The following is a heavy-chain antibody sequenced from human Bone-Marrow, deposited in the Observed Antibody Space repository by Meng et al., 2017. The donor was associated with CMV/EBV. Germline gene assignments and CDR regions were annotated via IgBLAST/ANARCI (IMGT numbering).Heavy chain of an antibody. Sequence: GESLKISCAASGFTVSSNYMSWVRQAPGKGLEWVAVISYDGSNKYYADSVKGRFTISRDNSKNTLYLQMNSLRAEDTAVYYCARDGDDYARSGFDYLGQGTLVTVSS. CDR1: GFTVSSNY. CDR2: ISYDGSNK. V-gene: IGHV3-30-3*01. D-gene: IGHD4-17*01. J-gene: IGHJ4*02. CDR3: ARDGDDYARSGFDY.